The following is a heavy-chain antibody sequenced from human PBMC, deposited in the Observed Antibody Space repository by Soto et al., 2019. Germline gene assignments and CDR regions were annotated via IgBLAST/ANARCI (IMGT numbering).Heavy chain of an antibody. CDR3: AKGGRSYYYYYMDV. Sequence: GGSLRLSCAASGFTFSSYAMSWVRQAPGKGLEWVSAISGSGGSTYYADSVKGRFTISRDNSKNTLYLQMNSLRAEDTAVSYCAKGGRSYYYYYMDVWGKGTTVTVSS. CDR2: ISGSGGST. J-gene: IGHJ6*03. V-gene: IGHV3-23*01. D-gene: IGHD6-6*01. CDR1: GFTFSSYA.